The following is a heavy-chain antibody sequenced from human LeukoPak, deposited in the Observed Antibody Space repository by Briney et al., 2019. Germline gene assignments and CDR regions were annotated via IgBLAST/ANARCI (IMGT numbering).Heavy chain of an antibody. Sequence: PGRSLRLSCAASGFTFSSYAMHWVRQAPGKGLEWVAVISYDGSNKYYADSVKGRFTISRDNSKNTLYLQMNSLRAKDTAVYYCARGAHGYGGFFDYWGQGTLVTVSS. D-gene: IGHD4-23*01. CDR1: GFTFSSYA. V-gene: IGHV3-30*01. CDR3: ARGAHGYGGFFDY. J-gene: IGHJ4*02. CDR2: ISYDGSNK.